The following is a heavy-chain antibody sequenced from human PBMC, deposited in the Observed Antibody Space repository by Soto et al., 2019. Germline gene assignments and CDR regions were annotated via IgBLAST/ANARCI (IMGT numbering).Heavy chain of an antibody. V-gene: IGHV1-69*01. CDR2: IIPIFGTA. Sequence: QVQLVQSGAEVKKPGSSVKVSCKASGGTFSSYAISWVRQAPGQGLEWMGGIIPIFGTATYAQKFLGRVTIAANETTSTADMELSSLSSEDTGVYYCARSFDRGTIRRIAARLSYYYYGMDVWGQGTTVTVSS. J-gene: IGHJ6*02. CDR3: ARSFDRGTIRRIAARLSYYYYGMDV. D-gene: IGHD6-6*01. CDR1: GGTFSSYA.